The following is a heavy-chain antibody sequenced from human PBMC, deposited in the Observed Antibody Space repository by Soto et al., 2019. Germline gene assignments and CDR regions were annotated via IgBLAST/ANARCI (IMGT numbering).Heavy chain of an antibody. Sequence: SLTCTVSGGSISSGDYYWSWIRQPPGKGLEWIGYIYYSGSTYYNPSLKSRVTISVDTSKNQFSLKLSSVTAADTAVYYCARLYYDFWSGTPNWFDPWGQGTLVTVSS. V-gene: IGHV4-30-4*01. CDR3: ARLYYDFWSGTPNWFDP. CDR1: GGSISSGDYY. CDR2: IYYSGST. J-gene: IGHJ5*02. D-gene: IGHD3-3*01.